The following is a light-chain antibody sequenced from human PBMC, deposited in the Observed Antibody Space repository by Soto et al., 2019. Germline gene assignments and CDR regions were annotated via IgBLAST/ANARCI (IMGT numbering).Light chain of an antibody. CDR1: SNDVGGHNY. V-gene: IGLV2-8*01. CDR3: SSYAGNNNLL. J-gene: IGLJ2*01. Sequence: QSALTQPPSASRSPGQSVTISCTGTSNDVGGHNYVSWYQQHPGKAPKLMIYEVNKRPSGVPDRFSGSKSGNTAPLTVSGLQAEDEADYYCSSYAGNNNLLFGGGTKLTVL. CDR2: EVN.